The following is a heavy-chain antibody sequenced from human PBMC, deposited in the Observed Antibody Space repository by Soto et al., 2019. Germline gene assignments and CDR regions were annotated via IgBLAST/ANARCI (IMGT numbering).Heavy chain of an antibody. V-gene: IGHV3-15*01. CDR3: AKSIAAKYYFDY. Sequence: GGSLRLSCAAGGFTFSNVWLSWVRQGPGKGLEWLGRIKSRTENETTDYASPARGRFIISRDDSKNMLYLQMNSLRAEDTAVYYCAKSIAAKYYFDYWGQGTLVTVSS. D-gene: IGHD6-25*01. J-gene: IGHJ4*02. CDR2: IKSRTENETT. CDR1: GFTFSNVW.